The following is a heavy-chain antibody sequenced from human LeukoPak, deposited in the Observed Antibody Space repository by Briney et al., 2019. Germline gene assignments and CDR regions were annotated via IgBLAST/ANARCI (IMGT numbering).Heavy chain of an antibody. Sequence: PLDTLSLTCTVSGGSISTYYWTWIRQPAGKGLEWIGHIYISGTTNYSPSLKSRVTMSVDTSKNQFSLKLSPVTAADTAVYYCARERTSCTNGVCRTPRWFDPWGQGILVTVSS. CDR3: ARERTSCTNGVCRTPRWFDP. CDR2: IYISGTT. CDR1: GGSISTYY. D-gene: IGHD2-8*01. J-gene: IGHJ5*02. V-gene: IGHV4-4*07.